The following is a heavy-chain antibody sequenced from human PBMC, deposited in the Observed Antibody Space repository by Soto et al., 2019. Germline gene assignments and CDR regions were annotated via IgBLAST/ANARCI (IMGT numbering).Heavy chain of an antibody. CDR2: IYYSGST. D-gene: IGHD3-10*01. Sequence: SETLSLTCTVSGGSISSSSYYWGWIRQPPGKGLEWIGSIYYSGSTYYNPSLKSRVTISVDTSKNQFSLKLSSVTAADTAVYYCARRRVRGVITGYYYGMDAWGQGTTVTVSS. CDR1: GGSISSSSYY. V-gene: IGHV4-39*01. J-gene: IGHJ6*02. CDR3: ARRRVRGVITGYYYGMDA.